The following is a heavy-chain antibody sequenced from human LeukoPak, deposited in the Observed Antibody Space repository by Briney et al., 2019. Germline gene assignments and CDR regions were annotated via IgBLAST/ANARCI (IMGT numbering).Heavy chain of an antibody. J-gene: IGHJ5*02. V-gene: IGHV4-34*01. CDR2: INHSGST. CDR3: ARIGYCSSTSCLHYNWFDP. D-gene: IGHD2-2*01. Sequence: SETLSLTCAVYGGSFSGYYWSWIRQPPGKGLEWIGEINHSGSTNYNPSLKSRVTISVDTSKNQFSLKLSSVTAADTAVYYCARIGYCSSTSCLHYNWFDPWGQGTLVTVSS. CDR1: GGSFSGYY.